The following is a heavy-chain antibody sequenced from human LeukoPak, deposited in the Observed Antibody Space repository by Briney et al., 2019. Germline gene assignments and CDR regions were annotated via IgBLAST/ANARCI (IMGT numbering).Heavy chain of an antibody. J-gene: IGHJ4*02. CDR2: IYHSGST. D-gene: IGHD6-19*01. V-gene: IGHV4-38-2*02. Sequence: SETPSLTCTVSGYSISSGYYWGWIRQPPGKGLEWIGSIYHSGSTYYNPSLKSRVTISLDTSKNQFSLKLSSVTAADTAVYYCARGGSGWYNFWGQGTLVTVSS. CDR3: ARGGSGWYNF. CDR1: GYSISSGYY.